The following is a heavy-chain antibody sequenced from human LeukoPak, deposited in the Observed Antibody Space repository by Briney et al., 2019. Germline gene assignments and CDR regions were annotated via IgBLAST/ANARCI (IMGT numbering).Heavy chain of an antibody. J-gene: IGHJ6*02. CDR1: GFTFSSYA. V-gene: IGHV3-23*01. D-gene: IGHD3-22*01. CDR3: AKDAESDSSGYYYYYGMDV. Sequence: GGSLRLSCAASGFTFSSYAMSWVRQAPGKGLEWVSAISGSGGSTYYADSVKGRFAISRDNSKNTLYLQMNSLRAEDTAVYYCAKDAESDSSGYYYYYGMDVWGQGTTVTVSS. CDR2: ISGSGGST.